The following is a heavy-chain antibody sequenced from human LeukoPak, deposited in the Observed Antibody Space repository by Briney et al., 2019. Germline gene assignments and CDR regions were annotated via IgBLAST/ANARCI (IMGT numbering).Heavy chain of an antibody. J-gene: IGHJ5*02. CDR3: ARREYYYDSSGRGWFDP. D-gene: IGHD3-22*01. CDR1: GGSLSGYY. CDR2: INHSGST. V-gene: IGHV4-34*01. Sequence: SQTLSLTCAVYGGSLSGYYCSWIRQPPGKGLEWIGEINHSGSTYYNPSLKSRVTISVDTSKNQFSRKLSAVTAADTAVYYCARREYYYDSSGRGWFDPWGQGTLVTVSS.